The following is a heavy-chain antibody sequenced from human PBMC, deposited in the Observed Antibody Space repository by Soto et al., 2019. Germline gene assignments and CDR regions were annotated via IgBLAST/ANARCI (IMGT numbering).Heavy chain of an antibody. Sequence: SETLSLTCAVYGGSFSGYYWSWIRQPPGKGLEWIGEINHSGGTYYNPSLNSRLTMSVDTSKNQFSLRLSSVTAADTAVYYCARHDFYSGYSDALDIWGQGTMVTVSS. J-gene: IGHJ3*02. D-gene: IGHD6-13*01. CDR3: ARHDFYSGYSDALDI. CDR2: INHSGGT. V-gene: IGHV4-34*01. CDR1: GGSFSGYY.